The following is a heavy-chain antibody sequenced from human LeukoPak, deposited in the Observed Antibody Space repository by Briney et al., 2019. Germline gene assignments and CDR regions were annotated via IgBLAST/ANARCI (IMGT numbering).Heavy chain of an antibody. V-gene: IGHV1-8*01. CDR2: INPNSGNT. J-gene: IGHJ3*02. CDR3: ARRDIVVVPAALNAFDI. CDR1: GYTFTSYD. Sequence: ASVKVPCKTSGYTFTSYDINWVRQATGQGLEWLGFINPNSGNTGYAQKFQGRVTMTRDTSIRTAYMDLSSLRSEDTAVYYCARRDIVVVPAALNAFDIWGQGTMVTVSS. D-gene: IGHD2-2*01.